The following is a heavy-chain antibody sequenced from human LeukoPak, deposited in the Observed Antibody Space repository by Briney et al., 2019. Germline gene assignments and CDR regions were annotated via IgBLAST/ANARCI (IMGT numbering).Heavy chain of an antibody. D-gene: IGHD3-3*01. J-gene: IGHJ4*02. CDR1: GYTFTSYD. V-gene: IGHV1-8*01. Sequence: ASVTVSCKASGYTFTSYDINWVRQATGQGLEWMGWMNPNSGNTGYAQKFQGRVTLTRNTSISTAYMELSSLRSDDTAVYYCARDGEYYDFWSGYYDFDYWGQGTLVTVSS. CDR3: ARDGEYYDFWSGYYDFDY. CDR2: MNPNSGNT.